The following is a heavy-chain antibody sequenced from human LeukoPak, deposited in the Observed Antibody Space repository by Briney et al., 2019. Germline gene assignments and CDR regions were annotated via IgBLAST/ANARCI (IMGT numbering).Heavy chain of an antibody. V-gene: IGHV3-21*01. CDR3: ARDPYSGGYGAYYYYYMDV. CDR1: GFTFSAYN. D-gene: IGHD6-19*01. J-gene: IGHJ6*03. Sequence: GGSLRLSCAASGFTFSAYNMNWVRRTPGKGLEGVSSITTSSSYMFYADSVRGRFTISRDNAENSLYLQMNSLRDEDTAVYYCARDPYSGGYGAYYYYYMDVWGKGTTVTVSS. CDR2: ITTSSSYM.